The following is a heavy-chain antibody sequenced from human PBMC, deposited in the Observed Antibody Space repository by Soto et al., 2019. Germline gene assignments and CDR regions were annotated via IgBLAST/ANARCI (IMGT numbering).Heavy chain of an antibody. CDR2: IYYSGST. CDR1: GGSISSGDYY. D-gene: IGHD4-4*01. CDR3: ARADYSNYRLQLRFDP. J-gene: IGHJ5*02. V-gene: IGHV4-30-4*01. Sequence: SETLSLTCTVSGGSISSGDYYWSWIRQPPGKGLEWIGYIYYSGSTYYNPSLKSRVTISVDTSKNQFSLKLSSVTAADTAVYYCARADYSNYRLQLRFDPWGQGALVTVSS.